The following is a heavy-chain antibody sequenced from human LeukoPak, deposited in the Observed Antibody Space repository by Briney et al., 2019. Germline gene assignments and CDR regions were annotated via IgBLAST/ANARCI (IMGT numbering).Heavy chain of an antibody. CDR1: GYTLTELS. CDR3: ATGMSVGATGFDY. V-gene: IGHV1-24*01. Sequence: ASVKVSCKVSGYTLTELSMHWVRQAPGKGLEWMGGFDPEDGETIYAQKFQGRVTMTEDTSTDTVYMELISLRSEDTAVYYCATGMSVGATGFDYWGQGTLVTVSS. D-gene: IGHD1-26*01. J-gene: IGHJ4*02. CDR2: FDPEDGET.